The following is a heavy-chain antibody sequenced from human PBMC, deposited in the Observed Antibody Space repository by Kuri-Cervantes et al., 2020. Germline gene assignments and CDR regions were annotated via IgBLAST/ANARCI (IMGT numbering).Heavy chain of an antibody. V-gene: IGHV3-64*02. J-gene: IGHJ4*02. CDR3: ARDSGNYLQRSREGDFDY. CDR1: GFTFSSYA. D-gene: IGHD1-26*01. CDR2: ISSNGGST. Sequence: GESLKISCAASGFTFSSYAMHWVRQAPGKGLEYVSAISSNGGSTYYADSVKGRFTISRDNSKNTLYLQMGSLRAEDMAVYYCARDSGNYLQRSREGDFDYWGQGTLVTVSS.